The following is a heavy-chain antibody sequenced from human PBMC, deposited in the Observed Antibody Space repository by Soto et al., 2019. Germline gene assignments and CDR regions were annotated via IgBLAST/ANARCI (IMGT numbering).Heavy chain of an antibody. J-gene: IGHJ6*02. CDR1: GSSISSGDNY. Sequence: SETLSLTCTVSGSSISSGDNYWSWIRQPPGKGLEWIGYIYYSGSTNYNPSLKSRVTISVDPSKNQFSLRLSSVTAADTAVDYCARTIVMRSLRDDYVMDVWAEGTTVT. D-gene: IGHD2-15*01. CDR2: IYYSGST. V-gene: IGHV4-30-4*02. CDR3: ARTIVMRSLRDDYVMDV.